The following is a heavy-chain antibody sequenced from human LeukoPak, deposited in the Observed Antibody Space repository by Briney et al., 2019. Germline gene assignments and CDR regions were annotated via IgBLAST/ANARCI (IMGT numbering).Heavy chain of an antibody. Sequence: GGSLRLPCAASGFTFSSYAMGWVRQTPGKGLEWVSAISGSGGSTYYADSVKGRFTISRDNSKNTLYLQMNSLRAEDTAVYYCATKASAQYYYYYYGMDVWGQGTTVTVSS. CDR3: ATKASAQYYYYYYGMDV. V-gene: IGHV3-23*01. CDR2: ISGSGGST. J-gene: IGHJ6*02. CDR1: GFTFSSYA.